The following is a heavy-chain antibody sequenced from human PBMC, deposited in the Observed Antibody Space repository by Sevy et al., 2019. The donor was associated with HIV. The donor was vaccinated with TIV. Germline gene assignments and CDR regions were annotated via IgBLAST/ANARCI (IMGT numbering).Heavy chain of an antibody. CDR2: IRYDGSNK. CDR3: ARAVSLGIPYFEH. D-gene: IGHD7-27*01. Sequence: GGSLRLSCVASGFTFSDYGMHWVRQAPGKGLEWVALIRYDGSNKKYADSVKGRFTISKDDSKNTLYLQMNSLRAEDTAVYYCARAVSLGIPYFEHWGQGTLVTVSS. J-gene: IGHJ4*02. V-gene: IGHV3-33*01. CDR1: GFTFSDYG.